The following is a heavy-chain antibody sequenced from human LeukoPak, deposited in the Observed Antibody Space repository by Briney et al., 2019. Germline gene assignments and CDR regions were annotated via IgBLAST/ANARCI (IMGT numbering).Heavy chain of an antibody. CDR1: GYTFTGYY. CDR2: INPNSGGT. V-gene: IGHV1-2*02. Sequence: ASVKVSCKASGYTFTGYYMHWVRQAPGQGLEWMGWINPNSGGTNYAQTFQGRVTMTRDTSISTAYMELSRLRSDDTAVYYCAREAGSTVTTNWFDPWGQGTLVTVSS. J-gene: IGHJ5*02. CDR3: AREAGSTVTTNWFDP. D-gene: IGHD4-17*01.